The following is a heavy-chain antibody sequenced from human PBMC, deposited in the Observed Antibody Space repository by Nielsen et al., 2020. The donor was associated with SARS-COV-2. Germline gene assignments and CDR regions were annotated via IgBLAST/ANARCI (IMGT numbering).Heavy chain of an antibody. J-gene: IGHJ5*02. D-gene: IGHD6-13*01. V-gene: IGHV1-24*01. CDR1: GDTLTQLS. CDR3: ATGPGQLVLGWFDP. Sequence: ASVKVSCKVPGDTLTQLSMHWVRQSTGQGLEWMGWMSPNSGNTGYAQKFQGRVTMTEDTSTDTAYMELSSLRSEDTAVYYCATGPGQLVLGWFDPWGQGTLVTVSS. CDR2: MSPNSGNT.